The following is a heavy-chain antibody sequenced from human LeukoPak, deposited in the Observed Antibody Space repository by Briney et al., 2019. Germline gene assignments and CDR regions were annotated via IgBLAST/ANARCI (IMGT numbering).Heavy chain of an antibody. CDR3: ARDRISAISRGWFDP. J-gene: IGHJ5*02. V-gene: IGHV3-7*01. CDR2: IKEDGSEK. CDR1: GFTVSSNY. Sequence: GGSLRLSCAASGFTVSSNYMSWVRQAPGKGLEWVANIKEDGSEKYYVDSVKGRFAISRDNAKNSLYLQMNSLRAEDTAVYYCARDRISAISRGWFDPWGQGTLVTVSS. D-gene: IGHD2-21*01.